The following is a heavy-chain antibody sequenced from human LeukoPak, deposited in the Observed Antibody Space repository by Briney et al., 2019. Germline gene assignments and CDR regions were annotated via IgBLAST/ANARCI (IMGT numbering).Heavy chain of an antibody. CDR1: GGSISSSSYY. V-gene: IGHV4-39*07. D-gene: IGHD2-15*01. CDR3: ARGWVVDP. Sequence: SETLSLTCTVSGGSISSSSYYWGWIRQPPGKGLEWIGSIYHSGSTNYNPSLKSRVTISVDKSKNQFSLKLSSVTAADTAVYYCARGWVVDPWGQGTLVTVSS. CDR2: IYHSGST. J-gene: IGHJ5*02.